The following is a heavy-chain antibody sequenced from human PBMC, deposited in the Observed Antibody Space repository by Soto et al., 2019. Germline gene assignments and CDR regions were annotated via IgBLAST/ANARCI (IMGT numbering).Heavy chain of an antibody. J-gene: IGHJ3*01. Sequence: VKVSCKASGYTFTSYYMHWVRQAPGQGLEWMGIINPSGGSTSYAQKFQGRVTMTRDTSTSTVYMELSSLRSEDTAVYYCACFYYDSSGSGAFDFWGQGTMVTVSS. CDR1: GYTFTSYY. CDR3: ACFYYDSSGSGAFDF. V-gene: IGHV1-46*01. D-gene: IGHD3-22*01. CDR2: INPSGGST.